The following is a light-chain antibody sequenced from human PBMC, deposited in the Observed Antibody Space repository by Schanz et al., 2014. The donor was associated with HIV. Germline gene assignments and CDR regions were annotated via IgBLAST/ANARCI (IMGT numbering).Light chain of an antibody. Sequence: QSVLTQPASVSGSVGQSVTISCTGTTSDVGAYNYVSWYQQHPDKAPTLMIYDVSNRPSGISNRFSGSKSGNTASLTISGLQAEDETDYYCSSYTRSSTVLFGGGTKLTVL. CDR1: TSDVGAYNY. CDR2: DVS. V-gene: IGLV2-14*01. CDR3: SSYTRSSTVL. J-gene: IGLJ2*01.